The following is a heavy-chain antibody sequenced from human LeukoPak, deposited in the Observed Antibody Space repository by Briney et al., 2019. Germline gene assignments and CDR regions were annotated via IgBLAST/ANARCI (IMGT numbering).Heavy chain of an antibody. D-gene: IGHD3/OR15-3a*01. CDR1: AFSFNAYG. CDR3: AKAQGLPYFDY. CDR2: IRYDGSNE. V-gene: IGHV3-30*02. Sequence: GGSLRLSCAASAFSFNAYGMHWVRQAPGKGLEWAAFIRYDGSNEYYADSVKGRFTISRDNSKNALYLQMNSLRPEDTAVYHCAKAQGLPYFDYWGQGTLVTVSS. J-gene: IGHJ4*02.